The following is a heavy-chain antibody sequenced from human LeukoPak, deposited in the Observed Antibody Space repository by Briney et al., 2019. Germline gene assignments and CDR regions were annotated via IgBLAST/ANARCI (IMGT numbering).Heavy chain of an antibody. D-gene: IGHD4-17*01. CDR3: ARRATTVTTGCYYYYMDV. V-gene: IGHV4-39*01. CDR2: VYYGGTT. Sequence: SETLSLTCTVSGGSINSRSYYWGWIRQPPGKGLEWIGSVYYGGTTYYNPSLKSRVTISEDTSKNQFSLKLSSVTAADTAVYYCARRATTVTTGCYYYYMDVWGKGTTVTVSS. J-gene: IGHJ6*03. CDR1: GGSINSRSYY.